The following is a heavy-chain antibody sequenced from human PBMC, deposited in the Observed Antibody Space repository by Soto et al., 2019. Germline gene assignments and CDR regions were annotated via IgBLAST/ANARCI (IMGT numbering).Heavy chain of an antibody. Sequence: PGGSLRLSCSASGVTLRRYTMGWVRLAPGKGLQWVAEIFSGRTDAAYADSVRGRFTISRDDYENNLYLQMNSLGVDDTAVYFCARDRQPDGIWTFDYWGRGTLVTVSS. CDR2: IFSGRTDA. J-gene: IGHJ4*02. D-gene: IGHD2-15*01. CDR3: ARDRQPDGIWTFDY. V-gene: IGHV3-23*03. CDR1: GVTLRRYT.